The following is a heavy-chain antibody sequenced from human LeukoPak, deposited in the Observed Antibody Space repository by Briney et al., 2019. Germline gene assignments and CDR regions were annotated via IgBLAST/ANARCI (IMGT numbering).Heavy chain of an antibody. J-gene: IGHJ4*02. Sequence: GGSLRLSCAASGFTSSSYAMSWVRQAPGKGLEWVSAISGSGGSTYYADSVKGRFTISRDSSKNTLYLQMNSLRAEDTAVYYCAKIGMAGGPHLDYWGQGTLVTVSS. D-gene: IGHD2-8*02. CDR3: AKIGMAGGPHLDY. CDR2: ISGSGGST. CDR1: GFTSSSYA. V-gene: IGHV3-23*01.